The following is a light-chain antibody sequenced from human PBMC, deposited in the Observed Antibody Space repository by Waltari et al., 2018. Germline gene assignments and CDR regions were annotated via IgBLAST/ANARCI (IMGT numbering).Light chain of an antibody. CDR1: SSDVGGYNY. J-gene: IGLJ3*02. Sequence: QSALTQPASVSGSPGQSITISCTGTSSDVGGYNYVSWYQHYPGKAPKLIIYEVTNRPSGFSNPFSGAKSGNTASLTISGLQAEDEADYSCSSYTSTNNLPWVFGGGTKLTVL. CDR3: SSYTSTNNLPWV. CDR2: EVT. V-gene: IGLV2-14*01.